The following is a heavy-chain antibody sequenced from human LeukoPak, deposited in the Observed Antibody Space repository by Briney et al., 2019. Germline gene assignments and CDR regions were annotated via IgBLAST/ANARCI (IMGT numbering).Heavy chain of an antibody. Sequence: PVKVSCKASGGTFSSYAISWVRQAPGQGLEWMGGIIPIFGTANYAQKFQGRVTITADESTSTAYMELSSLRSEDTAVYFCSRHMAAYDILTGYHNWFDPWGQGTLVTVSS. CDR1: GGTFSSYA. J-gene: IGHJ5*02. CDR3: SRHMAAYDILTGYHNWFDP. V-gene: IGHV1-69*13. CDR2: IIPIFGTA. D-gene: IGHD3-9*01.